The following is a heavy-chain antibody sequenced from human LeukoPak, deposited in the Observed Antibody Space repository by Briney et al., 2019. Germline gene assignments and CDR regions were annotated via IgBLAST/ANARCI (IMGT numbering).Heavy chain of an antibody. J-gene: IGHJ6*03. CDR1: GFTFSSYA. CDR3: ARALRYFDWLTPLPYYYYYYMDV. V-gene: IGHV3-30*01. CDR2: ISYDGSNK. Sequence: GGSLRLSCAASGFTFSSYAMHWVRQAPGKGLEWVAVISYDGSNKYYADSVKGRFTISRDNSKNTLYLQMNSLRAEDTAVYYCARALRYFDWLTPLPYYYYYYMDVWGKGTTVTVSS. D-gene: IGHD3-9*01.